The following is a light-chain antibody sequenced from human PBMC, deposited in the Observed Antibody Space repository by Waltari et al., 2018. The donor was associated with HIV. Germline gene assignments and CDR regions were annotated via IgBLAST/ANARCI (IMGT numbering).Light chain of an antibody. V-gene: IGLV2-11*01. Sequence: QSALTQPRSVSGSPGQPVPLSCTGTSRDVGGYNYVSWYQHHPGKAPKFMIYDVTKRPSGVPDRFSGSKSGNTASLTISGLQAEDEADYYCCSYAGRYTYVFGTGTKVTVL. CDR3: CSYAGRYTYV. CDR2: DVT. CDR1: SRDVGGYNY. J-gene: IGLJ1*01.